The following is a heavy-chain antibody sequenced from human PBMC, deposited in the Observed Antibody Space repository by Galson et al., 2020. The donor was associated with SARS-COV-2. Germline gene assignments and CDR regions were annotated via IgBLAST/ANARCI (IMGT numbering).Heavy chain of an antibody. D-gene: IGHD1-26*01. CDR2: IPYDGSNK. CDR1: GFTFSSYA. V-gene: IGHV3-30*04. CDR3: ARAFGGSYWAAFDY. J-gene: IGHJ4*02. Sequence: QLGESLKISCAASGFTFSSYAMHWVRQAPGKGLEWVAVIPYDGSNKYYADSVKGRFTISRDNSKNTLYLQMNSLRAEDTAVYYCARAFGGSYWAAFDYWGQGTLVTVSS.